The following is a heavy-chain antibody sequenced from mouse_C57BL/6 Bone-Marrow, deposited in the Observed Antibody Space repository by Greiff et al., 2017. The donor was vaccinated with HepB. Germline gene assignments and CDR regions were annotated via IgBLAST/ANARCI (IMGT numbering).Heavy chain of an antibody. CDR2: INPSTGGT. CDR1: GYSFTGYY. D-gene: IGHD2-3*01. Sequence: EVQLQQSGPELVKPGASVKISCKASGYSFTGYYMNWVKQSPEKSLEWIGEINPSTGGTTYNQKFKAKATLTVDKSSSTAYMQLKSLTSEDSAVYYCAGGLLPFDYWGQGTTLTVSS. CDR3: AGGLLPFDY. J-gene: IGHJ2*01. V-gene: IGHV1-42*01.